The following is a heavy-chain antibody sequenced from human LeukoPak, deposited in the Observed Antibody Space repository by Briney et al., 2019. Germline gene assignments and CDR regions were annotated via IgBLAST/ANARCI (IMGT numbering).Heavy chain of an antibody. Sequence: SESLSLTCTVSGGSISSGSHYWGWIRQPPGKGLEWIANVYYSGSTYYNPSLKSRFAISVDTSKNLCSLNLSSVTATDTAVYYCARVVVTGGYYFDYWGQGTMGTVSS. V-gene: IGHV4-39*01. CDR2: VYYSGST. J-gene: IGHJ4*02. D-gene: IGHD2-2*01. CDR1: GGSISSGSHY. CDR3: ARVVVTGGYYFDY.